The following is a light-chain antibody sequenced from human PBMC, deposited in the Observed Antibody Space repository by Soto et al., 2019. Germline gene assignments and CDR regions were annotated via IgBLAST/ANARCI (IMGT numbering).Light chain of an antibody. J-gene: IGLJ1*01. CDR3: CSYAGSSTFYV. CDR2: EVS. CDR1: SSDVGSYNL. V-gene: IGLV2-23*02. Sequence: QSALTQPASGSGSPGQSITISCTGTSSDVGSYNLVSWYQQHPGKAPKLMIYEVSKRPPGVSNRFSGSKSGNTASLTISGLQAEDEADYYCCSYAGSSTFYVFGTGTKVTVL.